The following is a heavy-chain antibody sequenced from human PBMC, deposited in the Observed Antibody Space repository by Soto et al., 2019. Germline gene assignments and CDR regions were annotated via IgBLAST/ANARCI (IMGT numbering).Heavy chain of an antibody. CDR2: IYDSGST. CDR3: ARYGSGSYYPTTFDY. V-gene: IGHV4-31*03. CDR1: GGSISSGGYY. D-gene: IGHD3-10*01. Sequence: QVQLQESGPGLVKPSQTLSLTCTVSGGSISSGGYYWSWIRQHPGKGLECIGYIYDSGSTYYNPSLQSRVTXSXAXSXXQFSLKLSSVTAADTAVYYCARYGSGSYYPTTFDYWGQGTLVTVSS. J-gene: IGHJ4*02.